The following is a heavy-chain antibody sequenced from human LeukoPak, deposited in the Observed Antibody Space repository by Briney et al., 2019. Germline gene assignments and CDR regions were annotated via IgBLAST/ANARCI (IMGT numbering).Heavy chain of an antibody. Sequence: KPGGSLRLSCAASGFTFSSYSMNWVRQAPGKGLEWVSSISSSSSYIYYADSGKGRFTITRDNAKNSLYLQMSTLRACDTAVYYCARDRLGLRMDRGVDHWGQGTLVTVSS. CDR2: ISSSSSYI. V-gene: IGHV3-21*01. J-gene: IGHJ4*02. CDR3: ARDRLGLRMDRGVDH. CDR1: GFTFSSYS. D-gene: IGHD3-16*01.